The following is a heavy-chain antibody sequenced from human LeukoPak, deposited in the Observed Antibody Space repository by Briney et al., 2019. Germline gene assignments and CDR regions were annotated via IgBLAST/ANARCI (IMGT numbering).Heavy chain of an antibody. CDR3: ARGSRMVRGIIHWFDP. CDR1: GGSISSYY. CDR2: INHSGST. V-gene: IGHV4-34*01. Sequence: SEALSLTCTVSGGSISSYYWSWIRQPPGKGLEWIGEINHSGSTNYNPSLKSRVTISVDTSKNQFSLKLSSVTDADTAVYYCARGSRMVRGIIHWFDPWGQGTLVTVSS. D-gene: IGHD3-10*01. J-gene: IGHJ5*02.